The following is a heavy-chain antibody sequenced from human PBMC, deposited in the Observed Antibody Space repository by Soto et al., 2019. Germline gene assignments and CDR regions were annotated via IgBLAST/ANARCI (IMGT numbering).Heavy chain of an antibody. Sequence: QVQLVESGGGVVQPGRSLRLSCAASGFTFSSYGMHWVRQAPGKGLEWVAVIWYDGSNKYYADSVKGQFTISRDNSKNTLYLQMNSLRAEDTAVYYCARDASRRGYFQHWGQGTLVTVSS. CDR3: ARDASRRGYFQH. D-gene: IGHD3-10*01. J-gene: IGHJ1*01. CDR2: IWYDGSNK. CDR1: GFTFSSYG. V-gene: IGHV3-33*01.